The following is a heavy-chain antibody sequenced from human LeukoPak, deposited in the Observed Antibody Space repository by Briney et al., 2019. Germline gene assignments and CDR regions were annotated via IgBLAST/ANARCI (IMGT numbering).Heavy chain of an antibody. V-gene: IGHV4-34*01. CDR2: IDHSGTT. CDR3: GRTLPRRTTAAAAHLDS. Sequence: NASETLSLTCTVYGGSFSGYYWSWIRQPPGKGLQWIGEIDHSGTTNCNPSLKSRVTMSVDTPKNLFSLMLTSVTAADTAVYYCGRTLPRRTTAAAAHLDSWGQGTLVTVSS. J-gene: IGHJ4*02. CDR1: GGSFSGYY. D-gene: IGHD6-13*01.